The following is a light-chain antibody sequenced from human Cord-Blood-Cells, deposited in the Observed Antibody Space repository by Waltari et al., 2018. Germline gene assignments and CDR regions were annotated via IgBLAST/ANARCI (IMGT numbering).Light chain of an antibody. CDR3: SSYAGSSHVV. Sequence: QSALTQPPSASGSPGQSVTISCTGTRSDVGGYNYVSWYQQHPGKAPKLMIYEVSKRPSGVPDRFSGSKSGNTASLTVSGLQAEDEADYYCSSYAGSSHVVFGGGTKLTVL. CDR1: RSDVGGYNY. J-gene: IGLJ2*01. V-gene: IGLV2-8*01. CDR2: EVS.